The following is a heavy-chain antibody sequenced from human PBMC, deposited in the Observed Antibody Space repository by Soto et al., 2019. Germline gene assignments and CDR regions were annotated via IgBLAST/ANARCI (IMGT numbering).Heavy chain of an antibody. CDR2: IYSGGST. V-gene: IGHV3-53*01. J-gene: IGHJ4*02. D-gene: IGHD5-18*01. CDR1: GFTVSSNY. Sequence: GGSLRLSCAASGFTVSSNYMSWVRQAPGKGLEWVSVIYSGGSTYYADSVKGRFTISRDNSKNTLYLQMNSLRAEDTAVYYCAREDRGYGPSYFDYWGQGTMVTVYS. CDR3: AREDRGYGPSYFDY.